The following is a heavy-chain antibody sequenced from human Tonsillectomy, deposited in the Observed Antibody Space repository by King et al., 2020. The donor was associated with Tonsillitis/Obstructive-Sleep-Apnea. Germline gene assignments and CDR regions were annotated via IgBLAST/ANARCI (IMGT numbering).Heavy chain of an antibody. CDR2: INHSGST. CDR1: GGSFSGSS. V-gene: IGHV4-34*01. Sequence: VQLPQWGAGLLTPSETLSLTCAVYGGSFSGSSWSWIRQPPGKGLEWIGEINHSGSTNYNPSLKSRVTISVDTSKNQFSLKLSSVTAADTAGEYGARGATRGDDGGQGTRGTVSA. J-gene: IGHJ4*02. CDR3: ARGATRGDD.